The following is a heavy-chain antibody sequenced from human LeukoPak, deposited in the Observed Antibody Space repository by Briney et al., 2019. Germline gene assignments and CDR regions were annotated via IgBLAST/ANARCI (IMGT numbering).Heavy chain of an antibody. J-gene: IGHJ4*02. CDR3: AKEADGEIFVDTAMVPDY. CDR2: ISGDGGST. CDR1: GFTFSSYE. D-gene: IGHD5-18*01. Sequence: GGSLRLSCAASGFTFSSYEMNWVRQAPGKGLEWVSLISGDGGSTYYADSVKGRFTISRDNSKNSLYLQMNSLRTEDTALYYCAKEADGEIFVDTAMVPDYWGQGTLVTVSS. V-gene: IGHV3-43*02.